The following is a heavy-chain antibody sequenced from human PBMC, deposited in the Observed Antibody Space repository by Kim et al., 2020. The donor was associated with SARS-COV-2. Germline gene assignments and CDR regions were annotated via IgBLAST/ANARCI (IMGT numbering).Heavy chain of an antibody. CDR1: GYTFTSYA. D-gene: IGHD3-22*01. Sequence: ASVKVSCKASGYTFTSYAMNWVRQAPGQGLEWMGWINTNTGNPTYAQGFTGRFVFSLDTSVSTAYLQISSLKAEDTAVYYCAREGGYYYDSSGIERRGPGDFDYWGQGTLVTVSS. CDR3: AREGGYYYDSSGIERRGPGDFDY. J-gene: IGHJ4*02. V-gene: IGHV7-4-1*02. CDR2: INTNTGNP.